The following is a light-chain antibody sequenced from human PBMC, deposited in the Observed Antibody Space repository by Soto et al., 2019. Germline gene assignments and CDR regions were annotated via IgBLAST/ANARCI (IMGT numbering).Light chain of an antibody. J-gene: IGLJ2*01. CDR2: DVS. CDR3: SSYTSSSTPDVV. V-gene: IGLV2-14*03. CDR1: SSDVGGYNY. Sequence: QSALTQPASVSGSPGQSIAISCTGTSSDVGGYNYVSWYQHHPGKAPKLMIYDVSNRPSGVSNRFSGATSCNTASLNISGLQAEDEAYYNCSSYTSSSTPDVVCGGGTKLTAL.